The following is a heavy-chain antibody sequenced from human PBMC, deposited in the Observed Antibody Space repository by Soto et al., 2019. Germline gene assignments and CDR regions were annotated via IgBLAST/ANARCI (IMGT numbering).Heavy chain of an antibody. CDR1: GYRFTRYW. V-gene: IGHV5-51*01. CDR2: IYPGDSDT. D-gene: IGHD2-21*02. Sequence: ADALKSSCNGSGYRFTRYWIGLGRQMPGKGLEWMGIIYPGDSDTRYSPSFQGQVTISADKSISTAYLQWSSLKASDTAMYYCARHGQDDGGDGNGEYGGQGIMVTVS. CDR3: ARHGQDDGGDGNGEY. J-gene: IGHJ4*02.